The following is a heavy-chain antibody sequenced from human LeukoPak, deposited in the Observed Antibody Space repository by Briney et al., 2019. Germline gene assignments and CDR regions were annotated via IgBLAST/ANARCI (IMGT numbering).Heavy chain of an antibody. CDR1: EYTFTSYW. J-gene: IGHJ4*02. D-gene: IGHD4-23*01. CDR2: IYPADSNT. CDR3: ARLLYGGKAFDL. V-gene: IGHV5-51*01. Sequence: GESLKISCKGSEYTFTSYWIGLVRQMPGKGLEWIGIIYPADSNTRYSPSFQGQVTISADKSISTAFLQWSSLKASDTAIYYCARLLYGGKAFDLWGQGTLVTVSS.